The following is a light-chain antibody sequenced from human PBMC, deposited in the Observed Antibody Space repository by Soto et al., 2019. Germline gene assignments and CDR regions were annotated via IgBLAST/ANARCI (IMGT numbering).Light chain of an antibody. CDR2: GAS. J-gene: IGKJ1*01. V-gene: IGKV3-15*01. CDR1: QSISDT. CDR3: QQYNNWPWT. Sequence: EIVMTQSPATLSVSPGGRATLSCRASQSISDTLAWYQQKPGQAPRLLIHGASTRATGFPARFSGSGSGTDFTLTISSLQSEDFEVYYCQQYNNWPWTLAQGTKVDIK.